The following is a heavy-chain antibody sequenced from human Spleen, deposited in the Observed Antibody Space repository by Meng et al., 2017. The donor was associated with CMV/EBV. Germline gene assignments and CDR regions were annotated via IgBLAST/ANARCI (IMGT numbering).Heavy chain of an antibody. CDR1: FTFSGYG. CDR2: ISSDGSKK. J-gene: IGHJ4*02. V-gene: IGHV3-30*19. CDR3: ATDQYYGSGSYCFDY. D-gene: IGHD3-10*01. Sequence: FTFSGYGMHWVRQAPGKGLEWVAVISSDGSKKFYADCVKGRFTISRDGSKNTLYLQMNSLRAEDTAVYYCATDQYYGSGSYCFDYWGLGTLVTVSS.